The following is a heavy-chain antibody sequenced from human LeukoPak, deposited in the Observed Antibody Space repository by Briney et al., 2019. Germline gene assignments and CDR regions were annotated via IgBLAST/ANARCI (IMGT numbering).Heavy chain of an antibody. J-gene: IGHJ4*02. CDR1: GFTFSSYS. Sequence: GGSLRLSCAASGFTFSSYSMNWVRQAPGEGLEWVSYISSSSNLIHYADSVKGRFTVSRDNAKNSLYLQMYSLRNEDTAVYYCARDGYGDFFDYWGQGTVVTVSS. V-gene: IGHV3-48*02. CDR2: ISSSSNLI. D-gene: IGHD4-17*01. CDR3: ARDGYGDFFDY.